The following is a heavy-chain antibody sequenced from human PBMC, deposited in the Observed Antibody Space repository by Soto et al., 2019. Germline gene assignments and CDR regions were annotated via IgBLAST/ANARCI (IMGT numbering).Heavy chain of an antibody. Sequence: SETLSLTCTVSGGSISSYYWSWIRQPPGKGLEWIGYIYYSGSTNYNPSLKSRVTISVDTSKNQFSLKLSSVTAADTAVYYCARIYSSSWFDSWGQGTLVTVSS. CDR3: ARIYSSSWFDS. V-gene: IGHV4-59*01. D-gene: IGHD6-13*01. J-gene: IGHJ5*01. CDR1: GGSISSYY. CDR2: IYYSGST.